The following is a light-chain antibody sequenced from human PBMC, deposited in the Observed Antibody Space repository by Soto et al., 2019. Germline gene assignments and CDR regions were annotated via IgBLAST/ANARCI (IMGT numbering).Light chain of an antibody. CDR3: QQYNNWPWT. CDR1: QSVSSN. J-gene: IGKJ1*01. V-gene: IGKV3-15*01. CDR2: GAS. Sequence: EIVMTQSPATLSLSPGERATLSCRASQSVSSNLAWYQQKPGQAPRLLIYGASTRATGIPARFSGSGSGTEFTLTISSLQSEDFAVYYCQQYNNWPWTLGQGTKVDI.